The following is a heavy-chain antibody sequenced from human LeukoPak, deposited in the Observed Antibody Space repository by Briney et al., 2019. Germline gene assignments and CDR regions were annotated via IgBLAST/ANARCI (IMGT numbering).Heavy chain of an antibody. CDR3: AVGPNYYGSGSSFDY. J-gene: IGHJ4*02. CDR2: ISAYNGNT. D-gene: IGHD3-10*01. V-gene: IGHV1-18*01. Sequence: ASVKVSCKASGYTFTSYGISWVRQAPGQGLEWMGWISAYNGNTNYAQKLQGRVTMTTDTSTSTAYMGLRSLRSDDTAVYYCAVGPNYYGSGSSFDYWGQGTLVTVSS. CDR1: GYTFTSYG.